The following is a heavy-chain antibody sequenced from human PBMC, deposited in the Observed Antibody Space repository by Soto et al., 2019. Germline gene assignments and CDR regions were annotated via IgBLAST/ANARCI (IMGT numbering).Heavy chain of an antibody. Sequence: QIQLVQSGAELKKPGSSVKVSCKASGGSFKTSAISRVRQAPGQRLEWMGGIIPFFGKPNYAKRLPDRVTITEDESTSTAYRELSSLRSEDTAVYNCTRCPWRIMPYYGMDVWGQGTTVTV. V-gene: IGHV1-69*12. D-gene: IGHD3-16*01. CDR1: GGSFKTSA. CDR2: IIPFFGKP. J-gene: IGHJ6*02. CDR3: TRCPWRIMPYYGMDV.